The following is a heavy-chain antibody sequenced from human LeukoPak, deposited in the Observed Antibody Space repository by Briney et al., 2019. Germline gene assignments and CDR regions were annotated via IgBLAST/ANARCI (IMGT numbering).Heavy chain of an antibody. V-gene: IGHV3-64*01. J-gene: IGHJ6*03. D-gene: IGHD3-3*01. CDR1: GFTFCSYA. CDR2: ISSNGGST. CDR3: ARGLITIFGVVPSGYMDV. Sequence: GGSLRLSCAAYGFTFCSYAMHWVRQAPGKGLEYVSAISSNGGSTYYANSVKGRFTISRDNSKNTLYLQMGSLRAEDMAVYYCARGLITIFGVVPSGYMDVWGKGTRVTVSS.